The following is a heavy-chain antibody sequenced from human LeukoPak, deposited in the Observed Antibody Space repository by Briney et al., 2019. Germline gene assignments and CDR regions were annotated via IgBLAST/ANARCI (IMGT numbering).Heavy chain of an antibody. CDR3: ASSTSSYMDV. CDR1: GASISSYY. J-gene: IGHJ6*03. Sequence: SETLSLTCTVSGASISSYYWSWIRQPPGKGLEWIGYIYYSGSTNYNPSLKSRVTMSVDTSKNQFSLKLSSVTATDTAVYYCASSTSSYMDVWGKGTTVTISS. V-gene: IGHV4-59*12. D-gene: IGHD2-2*01. CDR2: IYYSGST.